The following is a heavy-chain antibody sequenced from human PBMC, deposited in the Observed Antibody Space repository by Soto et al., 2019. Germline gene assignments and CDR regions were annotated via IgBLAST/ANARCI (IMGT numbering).Heavy chain of an antibody. D-gene: IGHD4-17*01. CDR3: ARGGVPDDYGEQNWFDS. J-gene: IGHJ5*01. CDR2: IYHSEHT. V-gene: IGHV4-31*03. Sequence: QVQLQESGPGLVKPSQTLPLTCTVSGGSISSGGYYWSWIRQHPGKGLEWIGYIYHSEHTYYNPSLNSRVYISLDTSKNQFTLTLSSVTAADTAVYYCARGGVPDDYGEQNWFDSWGQGTLVTVSS. CDR1: GGSISSGGYY.